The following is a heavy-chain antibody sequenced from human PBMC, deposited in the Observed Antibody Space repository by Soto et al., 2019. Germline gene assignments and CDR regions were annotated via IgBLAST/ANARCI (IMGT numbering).Heavy chain of an antibody. CDR3: ARDVAYYGSGSYYNETYYYYGMDV. CDR2: IYYSGRT. CDR1: GGSISNYY. D-gene: IGHD3-10*01. J-gene: IGHJ6*02. Sequence: PSESLSLTCTVSGGSISNYYWSWIRQPPGKGLEWIGYIYYSGRTTYNPALKSRVTLSVDTSKNQFSMKLSSVTAADTAVYYCARDVAYYGSGSYYNETYYYYGMDVWGQGTTVTVSS. V-gene: IGHV4-59*01.